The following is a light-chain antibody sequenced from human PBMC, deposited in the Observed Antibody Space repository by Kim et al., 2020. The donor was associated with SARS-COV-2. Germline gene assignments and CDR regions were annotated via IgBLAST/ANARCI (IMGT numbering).Light chain of an antibody. J-gene: IGLJ2*01. CDR1: SSLVGNYNY. CDR3: TSFTGANTVV. Sequence: QSALTQPASVSGSPGQSITISCTGTSSLVGNYNYVSWYQQHPDKAPKLIIYDVSYRPSGVSTRFSCSKSGNTASLTISGLQAADEADYYCTSFTGANTVVFGGGTQLTVL. CDR2: DVS. V-gene: IGLV2-14*03.